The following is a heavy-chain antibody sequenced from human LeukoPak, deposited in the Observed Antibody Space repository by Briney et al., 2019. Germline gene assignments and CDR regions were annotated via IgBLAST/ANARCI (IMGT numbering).Heavy chain of an antibody. CDR2: ISNIGDII. CDR1: GFTFSNYE. V-gene: IGHV3-48*03. CDR3: AKDATAVVGTVYMDV. D-gene: IGHD6-13*01. Sequence: GGSLRLSCAASGFTFSNYEMNWVRQAPGKGLEWISHISNIGDIIHYADSVEGRFTISRDNAKNSLYLQMNSLRAEDTAVYYCAKDATAVVGTVYMDVWGKGTTVTISS. J-gene: IGHJ6*03.